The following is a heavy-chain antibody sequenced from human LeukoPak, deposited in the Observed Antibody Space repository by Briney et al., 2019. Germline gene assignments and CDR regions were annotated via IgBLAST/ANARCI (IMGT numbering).Heavy chain of an antibody. Sequence: GGSLRLSCAASGFTVSSNYMSWVRQAPGKGLEWVSVIYSGGSTYYADSVKGRFTISRDNSKNTLYLQMNSLRAEDTAVYYCARADYGSGSRTKPSDAFDIWGQGTMVTVSS. CDR3: ARADYGSGSRTKPSDAFDI. D-gene: IGHD3-10*01. CDR1: GFTVSSNY. V-gene: IGHV3-66*01. CDR2: IYSGGST. J-gene: IGHJ3*02.